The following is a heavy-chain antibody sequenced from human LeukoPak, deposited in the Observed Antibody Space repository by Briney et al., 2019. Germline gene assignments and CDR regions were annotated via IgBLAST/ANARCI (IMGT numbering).Heavy chain of an antibody. CDR3: AKGHREGSGGSCSVDY. CDR2: ISGSGGST. V-gene: IGHV3-23*01. J-gene: IGHJ4*02. Sequence: GGSLRLSCAASGFTFSSYAMSWVRQAPGKGLEWVSAISGSGGSTYYADSVKGRFTISRDNSKNTLYLQMNSLRAEDTAVYYCAKGHREGSGGSCSVDYWGQGTLVTVSS. CDR1: GFTFSSYA. D-gene: IGHD2-15*01.